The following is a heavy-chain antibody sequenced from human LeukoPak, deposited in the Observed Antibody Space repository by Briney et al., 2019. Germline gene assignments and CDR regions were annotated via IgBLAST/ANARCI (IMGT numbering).Heavy chain of an antibody. CDR3: AREGGGSYDSSGYYPFDY. V-gene: IGHV1-18*04. Sequence: ASVKVSRKASGYTFTSYGINWVRQAPGQGLEWMGWISAYNGNTNYAQRFQGRVTMTTDTSTSIAYMELRSLRSDDTAVYYCAREGGGSYDSSGYYPFDYWGQGTLVTVPS. J-gene: IGHJ4*02. CDR1: GYTFTSYG. CDR2: ISAYNGNT. D-gene: IGHD3-22*01.